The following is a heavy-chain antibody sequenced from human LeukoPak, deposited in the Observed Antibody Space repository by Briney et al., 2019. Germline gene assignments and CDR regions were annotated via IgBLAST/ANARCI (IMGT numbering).Heavy chain of an antibody. CDR2: IYPGDSDT. J-gene: IGHJ6*03. Sequence: GESLKISCKASGYRFTTYWIGWVRPRPGKGLEWMGIIYPGDSDTRYSPSFQGQVTISADKSISTAYVQWDSLRASDTAMYYCVSRSMAVPGSDDYFYYYMDVWGKGTTVTVSS. V-gene: IGHV5-51*01. CDR3: VSRSMAVPGSDDYFYYYMDV. D-gene: IGHD6-19*01. CDR1: GYRFTTYW.